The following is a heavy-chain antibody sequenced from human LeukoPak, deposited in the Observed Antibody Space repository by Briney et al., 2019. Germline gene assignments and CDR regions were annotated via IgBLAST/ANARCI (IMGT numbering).Heavy chain of an antibody. CDR2: IYYSGST. V-gene: IGHV4-31*03. CDR3: ARQAYYYGSGSYSLPDY. CDR1: GGSISSGGYY. J-gene: IGHJ4*02. D-gene: IGHD3-10*01. Sequence: PPETLSLTCTVSGGSISSGGYYWSWIRQHPGKGLEWIGYIYYSGSTYYNPSLKSRVTISVDTSKNQFSLKLSSVTAADTAVYYCARQAYYYGSGSYSLPDYWGQGTLVTVSS.